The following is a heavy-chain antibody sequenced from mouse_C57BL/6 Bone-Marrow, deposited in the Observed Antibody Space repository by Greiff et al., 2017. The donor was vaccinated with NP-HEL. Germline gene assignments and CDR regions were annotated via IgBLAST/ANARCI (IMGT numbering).Heavy chain of an antibody. Sequence: VQLKESGPELVKPGDSVKISCKASGYSFTGYFMNWVMQSHGTSLEWIGRINPYNGDTFYNQKFKGKATLTVDKSSSTAHMELRSLTSEDSAVYYCANGYWFAYWGQGTLVTVSA. J-gene: IGHJ3*01. D-gene: IGHD2-2*01. CDR1: GYSFTGYF. V-gene: IGHV1-20*01. CDR2: INPYNGDT. CDR3: ANGYWFAY.